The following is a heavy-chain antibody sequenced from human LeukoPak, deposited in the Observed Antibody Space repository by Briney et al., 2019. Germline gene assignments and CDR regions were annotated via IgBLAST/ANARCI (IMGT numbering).Heavy chain of an antibody. Sequence: PGGSLRLSCAASGFTFSSYGMHWVRQAPGKGLEWVAVISYDGSNKNYADSVKGRFTISRDNSKSTLYLQMNSLRAEDTAVYYCAKGSGYDYFDYWGQGTLVTVSS. J-gene: IGHJ4*02. V-gene: IGHV3-30*18. D-gene: IGHD5-12*01. CDR1: GFTFSSYG. CDR3: AKGSGYDYFDY. CDR2: ISYDGSNK.